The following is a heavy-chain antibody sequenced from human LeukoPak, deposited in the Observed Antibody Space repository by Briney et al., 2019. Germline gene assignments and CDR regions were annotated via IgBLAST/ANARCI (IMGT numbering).Heavy chain of an antibody. CDR3: ARGGITMVRGVLFDI. J-gene: IGHJ3*02. CDR1: GYTFTSYY. V-gene: IGHV1-46*01. Sequence: ASVKVSCKASGYTFTSYYMHWVRQAPGQGLEWMGIINPSGGSTSYAQRFQGRVTMTRDTSTSTVYMELSSLRFEDTAVYYCARGGITMVRGVLFDIWGQGTMVTVSS. D-gene: IGHD3-10*01. CDR2: INPSGGST.